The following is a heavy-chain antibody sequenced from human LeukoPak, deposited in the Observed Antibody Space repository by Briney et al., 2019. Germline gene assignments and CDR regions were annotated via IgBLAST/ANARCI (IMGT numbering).Heavy chain of an antibody. CDR2: INPNDGDT. CDR1: GYTFTDYY. J-gene: IGHJ4*02. Sequence: ASVKLSCKASGYTFTDYYIHWGRHAPGQGFEWMGWINPNDGDTNYAHKFQGRVNMTRDTSIPTAHMEVRRLRSDDTAVYYCARPTFLYCSSSTCLFASWGQGALVTVSS. D-gene: IGHD2-2*01. CDR3: ARPTFLYCSSSTCLFAS. V-gene: IGHV1-2*07.